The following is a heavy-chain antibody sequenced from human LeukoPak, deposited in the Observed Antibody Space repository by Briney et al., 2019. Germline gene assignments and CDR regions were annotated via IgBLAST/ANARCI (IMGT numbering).Heavy chain of an antibody. Sequence: GGSLRLSCTTSKFNFNSYGMTWVRQAPGRGLEWVSSISGSGGSTQYAASVQGRFTISRDNSKNTLYLQMNSLRAEDTAVYYCARVRDIVVVPAAISLGSGWYFDYWGQGTLVTVSS. CDR1: KFNFNSYG. V-gene: IGHV3-23*01. CDR2: ISGSGGST. J-gene: IGHJ4*02. D-gene: IGHD2-2*02. CDR3: ARVRDIVVVPAAISLGSGWYFDY.